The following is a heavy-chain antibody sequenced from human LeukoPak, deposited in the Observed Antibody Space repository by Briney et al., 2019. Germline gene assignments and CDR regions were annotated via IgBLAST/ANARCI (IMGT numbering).Heavy chain of an antibody. CDR1: GYSITTGYY. J-gene: IGHJ6*03. CDR2: IYHSGNT. V-gene: IGHV4-38-2*02. Sequence: SETLSLTCTVSGYSITTGYYWGWIRQPPGQGLEWIGSIYHSGNTYYNPSLKSRVTISVDTSKNQFSLKLSSMTAADTAVYYCARDFYSSGWYNYYYMDVWGKGTTVTVSS. CDR3: ARDFYSSGWYNYYYMDV. D-gene: IGHD6-19*01.